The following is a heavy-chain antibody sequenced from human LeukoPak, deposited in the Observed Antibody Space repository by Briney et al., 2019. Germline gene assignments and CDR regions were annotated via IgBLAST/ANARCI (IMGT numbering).Heavy chain of an antibody. V-gene: IGHV3-30*18. Sequence: GGSLRLSCAASGFTFSSYGMHWVRQAPGKGLEWVAVISYDGSNKYYADSVKGRFTISRDNSKNTLYLQMNSLRAGDTAVYYCAKEGPDYGDPFDYWGQGTLVTVSS. CDR1: GFTFSSYG. J-gene: IGHJ4*02. CDR3: AKEGPDYGDPFDY. D-gene: IGHD4-17*01. CDR2: ISYDGSNK.